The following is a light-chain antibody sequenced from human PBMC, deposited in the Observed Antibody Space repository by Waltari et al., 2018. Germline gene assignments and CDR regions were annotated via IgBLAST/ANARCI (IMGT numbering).Light chain of an antibody. CDR1: QPISSN. CDR3: QQYNIRLT. J-gene: IGKJ4*01. V-gene: IGKV3-15*01. Sequence: ELVMTQSPATLSVSPGERATLSCRASQPISSNLAWYQHKPGQAPRLLISGASTRASGIPARCSGSGSGTQFTLTINSLQSEDFAVYYCQQYNIRLTFGGGTKVDIK. CDR2: GAS.